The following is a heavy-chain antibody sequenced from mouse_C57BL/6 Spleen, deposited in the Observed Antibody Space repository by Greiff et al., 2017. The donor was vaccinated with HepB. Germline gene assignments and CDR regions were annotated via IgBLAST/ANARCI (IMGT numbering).Heavy chain of an antibody. CDR1: GYTFTDYE. Sequence: VQLQQSGAELVRPGASVTLSCKASGYTFTDYEMHWVKQTPVHGLEWIGAIDPETGGTAYNQKFKGKAILTADKSSSTAYMELRSLTSEDSAVYYCTRHFITTVPLDYWGQGTTLTVSS. V-gene: IGHV1-15*01. D-gene: IGHD1-1*01. CDR3: TRHFITTVPLDY. CDR2: IDPETGGT. J-gene: IGHJ2*01.